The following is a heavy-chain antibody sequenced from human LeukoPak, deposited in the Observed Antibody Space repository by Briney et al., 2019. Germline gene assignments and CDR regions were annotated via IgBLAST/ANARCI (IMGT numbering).Heavy chain of an antibody. V-gene: IGHV4-59*12. CDR1: GGSISSYY. CDR2: IYYSGST. Sequence: SETLSLTCTVSGGSISSYYWSWIRQPPGKGLEWIGYIYYSGSTNYNPSLKSRVTISVDTSKNQFSLKLSSVTAAGTAVYYCARGFGGSYPDAFDIWGQGTMVTVSS. D-gene: IGHD1-26*01. J-gene: IGHJ3*02. CDR3: ARGFGGSYPDAFDI.